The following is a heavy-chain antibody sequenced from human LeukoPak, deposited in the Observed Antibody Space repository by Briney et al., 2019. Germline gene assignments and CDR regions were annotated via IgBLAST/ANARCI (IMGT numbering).Heavy chain of an antibody. D-gene: IGHD6-19*01. V-gene: IGHV1-18*01. CDR3: ARAGSGSGWYFDY. CDR1: GYDFTSVG. Sequence: ASVKVSCKASGYDFTSVGITWVRRAPGQGLEWIGWICPYNGNTRYAQKFQGRVAMTTDTSTTTAYMELRGLRFNDTAVYYCARAGSGSGWYFDYWGQGTLVTVSS. J-gene: IGHJ4*02. CDR2: ICPYNGNT.